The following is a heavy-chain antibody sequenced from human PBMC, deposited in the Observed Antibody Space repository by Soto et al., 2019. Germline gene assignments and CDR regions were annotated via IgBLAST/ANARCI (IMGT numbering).Heavy chain of an antibody. V-gene: IGHV4-39*01. Sequence: QLQLQESGPGLVKPSETLSLTCTVSGGSISSGTYYWGWIRQPPGKGLEWIGSIYYGGSTYYHPSLKGRVTISLDTSKNQFSLKLSSVTAADTAVYYCARRLGGTEFDHWGQGTLVTVSS. CDR2: IYYGGST. D-gene: IGHD1-1*01. CDR3: ARRLGGTEFDH. CDR1: GGSISSGTYY. J-gene: IGHJ4*02.